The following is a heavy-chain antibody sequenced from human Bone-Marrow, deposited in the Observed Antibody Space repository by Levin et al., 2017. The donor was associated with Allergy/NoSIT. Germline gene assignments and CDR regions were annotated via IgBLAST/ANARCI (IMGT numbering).Heavy chain of an antibody. Sequence: PGGSLRLSCSVSGGSITNNNWWTWVRQSPGKGLEWIGEIYHVGSTNYNPSLKSRVTMSVDKSKNQFSLKVRSVTAADAAVYYCARDRVEVRNQDLLYGMDVWGPGITVTVSS. CDR2: IYHVGST. CDR3: ARDRVEVRNQDLLYGMDV. D-gene: IGHD2-15*01. J-gene: IGHJ6*02. V-gene: IGHV4-4*02. CDR1: GGSITNNNW.